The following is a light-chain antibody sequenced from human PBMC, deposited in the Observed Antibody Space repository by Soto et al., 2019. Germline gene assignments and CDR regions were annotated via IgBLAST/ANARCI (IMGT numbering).Light chain of an antibody. CDR1: SSDVGGYRY. CDR3: SSYTSTSTGV. J-gene: IGLJ3*02. V-gene: IGLV2-14*01. Sequence: QSALTQPASVSGSPGQSITISCTGTSSDVGGYRYVSWYQQSPGAAPILIIYEVSNRPSGISSRFSGSKSGNTASLIISGLQAEDEADYYCSSYTSTSTGVFGGGTKLTVL. CDR2: EVS.